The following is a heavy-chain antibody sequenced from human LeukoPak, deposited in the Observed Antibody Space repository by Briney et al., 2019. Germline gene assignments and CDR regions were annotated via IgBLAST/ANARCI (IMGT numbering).Heavy chain of an antibody. CDR2: IYTSGST. V-gene: IGHV4-61*02. J-gene: IGHJ3*02. CDR3: ARNGGDYVPSHAFDI. CDR1: GASISSGSYY. D-gene: IGHD4-17*01. Sequence: SQTLSLTCTVSGASISSGSYYWSWIRQPAGKGLEWIGRIYTSGSTNYNPSLKSRVTISVDTSKNQFSLKLSSVTAADTAVYYCARNGGDYVPSHAFDIWGQGTMVTVSS.